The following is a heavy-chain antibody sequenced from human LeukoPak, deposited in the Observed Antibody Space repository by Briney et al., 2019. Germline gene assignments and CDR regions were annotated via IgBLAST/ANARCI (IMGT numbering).Heavy chain of an antibody. D-gene: IGHD5-12*01. CDR3: ARDRGEYSGYVIDAFDI. CDR1: GGSISSGSYY. Sequence: PSETLSLTCTVSGGSISSGSYYWSWIRQPAGKGLEWIGRIYTSGSTNYNPSLKSRVTISVDTSKNQFSLKLSSVTAADTAVYYCARDRGEYSGYVIDAFDIWGQGTMVTVSS. CDR2: IYTSGST. J-gene: IGHJ3*02. V-gene: IGHV4-61*02.